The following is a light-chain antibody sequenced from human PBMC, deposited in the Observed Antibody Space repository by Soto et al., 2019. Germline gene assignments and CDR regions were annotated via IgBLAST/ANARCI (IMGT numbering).Light chain of an antibody. V-gene: IGKV2-30*02. CDR2: RVS. CDR1: QSLVHSNGNTY. J-gene: IGKJ1*01. Sequence: DVVMTQSPLSLPVTLGQPASISCRSSQSLVHSNGNTYLHWFQQRPGHPPRRLISRVSNRDSGVPDRFSGSGSGTDFTLTISRVEAEDVGVYYCMQGTHYPPWTFGQGTKVEIK. CDR3: MQGTHYPPWT.